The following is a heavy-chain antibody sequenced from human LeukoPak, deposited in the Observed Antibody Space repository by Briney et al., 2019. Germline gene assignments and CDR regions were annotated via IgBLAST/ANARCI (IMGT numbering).Heavy chain of an antibody. CDR1: GGSISSSSYY. D-gene: IGHD6-13*01. V-gene: IGHV4-39*01. CDR3: ARQQGQDSSSWYRGRGDAFDI. J-gene: IGHJ3*02. CDR2: IYYSGST. Sequence: PSETLSLTCTVSGGSISSSSYYWGWIRQPPGKGLEWIGSIYYSGSTYDNPSLKSRVTISVDTSKNQFSLKLSSVTAADTAVYYCARQQGQDSSSWYRGRGDAFDIWGQGTMVTVSS.